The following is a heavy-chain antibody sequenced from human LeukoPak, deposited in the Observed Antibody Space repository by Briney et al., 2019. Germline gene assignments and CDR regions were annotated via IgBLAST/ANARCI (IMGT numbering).Heavy chain of an antibody. D-gene: IGHD3-10*01. CDR1: GFTFSSYS. CDR3: ARRSGSGSYSHFDY. V-gene: IGHV3-48*01. Sequence: GGSLRLSCAASGFTFSSYSMNWVRQAPGKGLEWVSYISSSSSTIYYADSVKGRFTISRDNAKNSLYLQMNSLRAEDTAVYYCARRSGSGSYSHFDYWGQGTLVTVSS. J-gene: IGHJ4*02. CDR2: ISSSSSTI.